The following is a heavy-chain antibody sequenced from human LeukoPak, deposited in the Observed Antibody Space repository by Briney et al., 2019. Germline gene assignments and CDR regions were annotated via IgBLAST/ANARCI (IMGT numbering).Heavy chain of an antibody. V-gene: IGHV3-7*01. J-gene: IGHJ4*02. D-gene: IGHD1-7*01. CDR1: GFTFSSYW. CDR3: ARSPSTGTTLTVFDY. Sequence: PGGSLRLSCASSGFTFSSYWMSWVRQAPGKGLEWVANIKQDGSEKYYVDSVKGRFTISRDNAKNSLYLQMNSLRAEDTAVYYCARSPSTGTTLTVFDYWGQGTLVTVSS. CDR2: IKQDGSEK.